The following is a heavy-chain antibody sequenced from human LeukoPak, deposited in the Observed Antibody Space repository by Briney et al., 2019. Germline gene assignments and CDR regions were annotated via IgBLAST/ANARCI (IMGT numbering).Heavy chain of an antibody. D-gene: IGHD1-26*01. Sequence: NPGGSLRLSCTASGFTFGDYTITWIRQAPGKGLGWVGFIRNKADGGTPEYAASVKGRFTISRDDSKSIAYLQLNSLKTDDTAVYYCTRDPPTRYWGQGTLVSVSS. V-gene: IGHV3-49*05. CDR1: GFTFGDYT. CDR3: TRDPPTRY. CDR2: IRNKADGGTP. J-gene: IGHJ4*02.